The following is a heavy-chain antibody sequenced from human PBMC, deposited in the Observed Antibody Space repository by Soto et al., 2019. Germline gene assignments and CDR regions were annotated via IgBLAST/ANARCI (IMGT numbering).Heavy chain of an antibody. CDR3: ARDLNGYYYDSSGHRNWFDP. V-gene: IGHV1-2*02. CDR1: GYTFTGYY. CDR2: INPNSGRT. J-gene: IGHJ5*02. Sequence: ASVKVSCKASGYTFTGYYMHWVRQAPGQGLEWMGWINPNSGRTNYAQKFQGRVTMTRDTSISTAYMELSRLRSDDTAVYYCARDLNGYYYDSSGHRNWFDPWGQGTLVTVSS. D-gene: IGHD3-22*01.